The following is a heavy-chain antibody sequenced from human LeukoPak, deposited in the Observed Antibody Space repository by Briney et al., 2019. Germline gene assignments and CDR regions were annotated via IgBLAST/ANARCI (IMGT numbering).Heavy chain of an antibody. CDR3: VVAATSIRQSVWFDP. D-gene: IGHD2-15*01. V-gene: IGHV6-1*01. Sequence: SQTLSLTCAISGDSVSSNSAAWNWIRQSPSRGLEWLGRTYYRSKWYNDYAVSVKSRITINPDTSKNQFSLKLSSVTAADTAVYHAVVAATSIRQSVWFDPWGQGTLVTVSS. J-gene: IGHJ5*02. CDR2: TYYRSKWYN. CDR1: GDSVSSNSAA.